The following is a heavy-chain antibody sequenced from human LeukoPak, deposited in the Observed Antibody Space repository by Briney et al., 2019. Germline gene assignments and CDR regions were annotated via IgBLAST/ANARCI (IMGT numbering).Heavy chain of an antibody. CDR2: INHSGST. Sequence: SETLSLTCAVYGGSFSGYYWSWIRQPPGKGLEWIGEINHSGSTNYNPSLKSRVTISVDTSKNQFSLKLSSVTAADTAVYYCARDIVGITMVRGVRDDYYYYMDVWGKGTTVTISS. J-gene: IGHJ6*03. D-gene: IGHD3-10*01. V-gene: IGHV4-34*01. CDR3: ARDIVGITMVRGVRDDYYYYMDV. CDR1: GGSFSGYY.